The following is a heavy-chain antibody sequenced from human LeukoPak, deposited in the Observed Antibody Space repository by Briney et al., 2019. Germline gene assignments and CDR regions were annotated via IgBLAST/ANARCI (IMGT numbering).Heavy chain of an antibody. V-gene: IGHV4-59*01. CDR2: IYYSGGIT. D-gene: IGHD6-6*01. CDR3: VREVAARAFDI. Sequence: SETLSLTCTVSGGSISSYYWSWIRQPPGKGLEWIGYIYYSGGITNYNPSLKSRVTISVDTSKNQYSLKLSSVTAADTAVYYCVREVAARAFDIWGQGTTVTVSS. CDR1: GGSISSYY. J-gene: IGHJ3*02.